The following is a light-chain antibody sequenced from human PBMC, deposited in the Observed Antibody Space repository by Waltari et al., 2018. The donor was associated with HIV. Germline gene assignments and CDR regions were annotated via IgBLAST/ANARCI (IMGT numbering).Light chain of an antibody. CDR1: TGAVTSGYY. J-gene: IGLJ1*01. CDR3: LLYYGGAYV. CDR2: STS. Sequence: QTVVTQEPSLTVSPGGPVTLTCASSTGAVTSGYYPNWFQQKPGQAPRVLIYSTSNKHSWTPARFSGSLLGGKAALTLSGVQPEDEAEYYCLLYYGGAYVFGTGTKVTVL. V-gene: IGLV7-43*01.